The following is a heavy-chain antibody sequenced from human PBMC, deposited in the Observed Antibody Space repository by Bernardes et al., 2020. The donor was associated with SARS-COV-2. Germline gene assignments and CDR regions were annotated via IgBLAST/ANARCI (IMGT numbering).Heavy chain of an antibody. CDR1: GYSFTSYW. V-gene: IGHV5-10-1*01. Sequence: GESLKISCKGSGYSFTSYWISWVRQMPGKGLEWMGRIDPSDSYTNYSPSFQGHVTISADKSISTAYLQWSSLKASDTAIYYCARHGYYDSRGYGFFFDYWGQGTLVTVSS. CDR2: IDPSDSYT. CDR3: ARHGYYDSRGYGFFFDY. D-gene: IGHD3-22*01. J-gene: IGHJ4*02.